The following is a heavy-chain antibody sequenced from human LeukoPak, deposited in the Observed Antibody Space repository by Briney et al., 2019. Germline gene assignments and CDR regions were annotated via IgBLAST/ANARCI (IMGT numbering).Heavy chain of an antibody. V-gene: IGHV5-51*01. J-gene: IGHJ4*02. CDR3: ARGDRWLQFSFDY. CDR2: IYPGDSDT. CDR1: GYSFTSYW. D-gene: IGHD5-24*01. Sequence: GESLKISCKGSGYSFTSYWIGWVRQMPGKGLEWMGIIYPGDSDTRYSPSFQGQVTISADKSISTAYLQWSSLRASDTAMYYRARGDRWLQFSFDYWGQRTLVTVSS.